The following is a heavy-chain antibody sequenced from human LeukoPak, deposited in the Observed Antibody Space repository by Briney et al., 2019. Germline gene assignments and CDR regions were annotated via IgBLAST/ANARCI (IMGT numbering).Heavy chain of an antibody. Sequence: GASVKVSCKASGYAFTTYGISWVRQAPGQGLEWMRWISAYNGNTNSAQKLQDRVTMTTDTSTSTAYMKLRSLRSDDTAVYYCARDSSIPAAGGDYWGQGTPVTVSS. CDR3: ARDSSIPAAGGDY. J-gene: IGHJ4*02. CDR1: GYAFTTYG. V-gene: IGHV1-18*01. CDR2: ISAYNGNT. D-gene: IGHD6-13*01.